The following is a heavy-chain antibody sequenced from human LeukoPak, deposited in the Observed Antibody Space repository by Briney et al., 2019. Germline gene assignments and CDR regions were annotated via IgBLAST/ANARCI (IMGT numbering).Heavy chain of an antibody. V-gene: IGHV5-51*01. CDR1: GYKFTSYW. J-gene: IGHJ4*02. Sequence: GESLKISCQASGYKFTSYWVAWVRQMPGKGLEWMGIIYPGDSDTRYSPSFQGQVTISADKSFSAAYLQWSSLQASDTAMYYCARTTTVTVEYWGQGTLVTVSS. CDR2: IYPGDSDT. D-gene: IGHD4-17*01. CDR3: ARTTTVTVEY.